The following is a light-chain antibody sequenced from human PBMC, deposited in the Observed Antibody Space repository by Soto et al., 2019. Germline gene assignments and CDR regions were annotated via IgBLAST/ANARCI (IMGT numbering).Light chain of an antibody. Sequence: VLTQSPRTLSLCPREKATLSCRTSQSDSSNFAWYQQKPGQAPRLLIYGASSRATGIPDRFSGSGSGTDFTLTISRLEPEDFAVYFCQQYGSSPLTFGGRTKVDI. V-gene: IGKV3-20*01. CDR3: QQYGSSPLT. CDR1: QSDSSN. J-gene: IGKJ4*01. CDR2: GAS.